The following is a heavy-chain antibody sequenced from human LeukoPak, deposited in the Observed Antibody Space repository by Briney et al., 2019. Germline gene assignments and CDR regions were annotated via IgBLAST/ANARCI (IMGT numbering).Heavy chain of an antibody. CDR3: ARDDSSSWYPDY. J-gene: IGHJ4*02. CDR1: GFSFSSYG. CDR2: IWYDGSNK. D-gene: IGHD6-13*01. V-gene: IGHV3-33*01. Sequence: GGSLRLSCAASGFSFSSYGMHWVRQAPVKGLDWVAVIWYDGSNKNYADSVKGRFTISRDNSKNTLYLLMDSLRAEDTGVYYCARDDSSSWYPDYWGQGTLVTVSS.